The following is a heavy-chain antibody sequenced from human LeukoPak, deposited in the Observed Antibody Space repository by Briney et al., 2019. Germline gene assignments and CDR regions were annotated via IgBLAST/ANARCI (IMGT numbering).Heavy chain of an antibody. Sequence: ASVKVSCKASGGTFSSYAISWVRQAPGQGLEWMGWISAYNGNTNYAQKLQGRVTMTTDTSTSTAYMELRSLRSDDTAVYYCARGRRGQLLSGFDYWGQGTLVTVSS. D-gene: IGHD2-2*01. CDR3: ARGRRGQLLSGFDY. CDR2: ISAYNGNT. J-gene: IGHJ4*02. CDR1: GGTFSSYA. V-gene: IGHV1-18*01.